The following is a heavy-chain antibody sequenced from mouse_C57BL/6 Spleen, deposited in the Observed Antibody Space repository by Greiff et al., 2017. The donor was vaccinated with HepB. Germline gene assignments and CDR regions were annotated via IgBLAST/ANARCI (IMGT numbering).Heavy chain of an antibody. V-gene: IGHV1-64*01. CDR1: GYTFTSYW. J-gene: IGHJ1*03. CDR2: IHPNSGST. Sequence: QVQLQQPGAELVKPGASVKLSCKASGYTFTSYWMHWVKQRPGQGLEWIGMIHPNSGSTNYNEKFKSKATLTVDKSSSTAYMQLSSLTSEDSAVYYCARRLGSSYGYFDVWGTGTTVTVSS. D-gene: IGHD1-1*01. CDR3: ARRLGSSYGYFDV.